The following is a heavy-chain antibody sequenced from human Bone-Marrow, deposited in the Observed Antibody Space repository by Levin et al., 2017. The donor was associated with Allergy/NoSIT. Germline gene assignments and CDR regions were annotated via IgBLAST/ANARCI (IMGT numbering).Heavy chain of an antibody. CDR3: ARKRAYNYGDGGLHR. CDR2: ISSSGTIK. CDR1: GFTFSSYE. D-gene: IGHD5-24*01. Sequence: GESLKISCVDSGFTFSSYEMNWVRQAPGKGLEWISYISSSGTIKYYADSVKGRFTISRDNAKKSLNLQMNSLRAEDTAVYYCARKRAYNYGDGGLHRWGQGTLVTVSS. J-gene: IGHJ5*02. V-gene: IGHV3-48*03.